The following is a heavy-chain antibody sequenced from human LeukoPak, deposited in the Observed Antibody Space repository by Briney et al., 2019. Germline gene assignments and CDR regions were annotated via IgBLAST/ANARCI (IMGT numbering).Heavy chain of an antibody. J-gene: IGHJ4*02. CDR1: GISLSNYA. V-gene: IGHV3-23*01. D-gene: IGHD3-10*01. CDR2: ISERGGTT. Sequence: GGSLRLSCVVSGISLSNYAMSWVRQAPGKGLEWVSYISERGGTTTYADSVKGRFTISRDNSLNTMYLQMSSLGAEDTAVYFCAKRGVVIRGILVIGYHQEAYHYDYWGQGVLVTVSS. CDR3: AKRGVVIRGILVIGYHQEAYHYDY.